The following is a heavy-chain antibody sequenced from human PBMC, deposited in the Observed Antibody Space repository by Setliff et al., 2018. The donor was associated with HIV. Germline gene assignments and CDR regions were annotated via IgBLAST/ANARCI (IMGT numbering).Heavy chain of an antibody. J-gene: IGHJ1*01. D-gene: IGHD3-3*01. CDR3: ARGAGNPHWHYDTWSGPSSGYFQH. V-gene: IGHV1-2*02. CDR1: GYTLAGYF. Sequence: ASVKVSCKASGYTLAGYFMHWVRQAPGQGLEWMGWINPNSGGTNYAQKFQGRVTMTRDTSISTAYLDLSRLRSDDTAVYYCARGAGNPHWHYDTWSGPSSGYFQHWGQGTLVTGSS. CDR2: INPNSGGT.